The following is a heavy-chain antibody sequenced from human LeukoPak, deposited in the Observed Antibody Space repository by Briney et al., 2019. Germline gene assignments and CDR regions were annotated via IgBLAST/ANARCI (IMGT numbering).Heavy chain of an antibody. CDR2: IKQDGSEK. CDR1: GFTFSSYW. D-gene: IGHD3-3*01. J-gene: IGHJ3*02. V-gene: IGHV3-7*01. CDR3: ARAQPITIFGVGRLGTFDI. Sequence: GGSLGLSCAASGFTFSSYWMSWVRQAPGKGLEWVANIKQDGSEKYYVDSVKGRFTISRDNAKNSLYPQMNSLRAEDTAVYYCARAQPITIFGVGRLGTFDIWGQGTMVTVSS.